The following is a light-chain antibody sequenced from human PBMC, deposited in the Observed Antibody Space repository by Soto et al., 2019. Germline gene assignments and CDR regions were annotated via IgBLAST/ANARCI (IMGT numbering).Light chain of an antibody. CDR3: HHYADSPHT. V-gene: IGKV3-15*01. CDR2: DAS. Sequence: EIVMTQSPATLSVSPGERATLSCRASQSVSSNLAWYQQKPGQAPRLLIYDASTRATGIPARFSGSGSGTEFTLTISSLQSEDFAVYYCHHYADSPHTFGQGTKLEI. CDR1: QSVSSN. J-gene: IGKJ2*01.